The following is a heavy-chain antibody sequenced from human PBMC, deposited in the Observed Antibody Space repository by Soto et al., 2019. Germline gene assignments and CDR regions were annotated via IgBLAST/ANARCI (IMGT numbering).Heavy chain of an antibody. Sequence: QVQLQESGPGLVKPSGTLSLTCAGSGGSISSSKCWSWVRQPPGKGLEWIGEICHSGSTNYNPPLTSRVTIAVETSMNQFSVKLNSVTAADTAVYYCAGDFSCYELYSFDCWGQGILVTVSS. J-gene: IGHJ4*02. CDR3: AGDFSCYELYSFDC. D-gene: IGHD2-2*01. CDR2: ICHSGST. CDR1: GGSISSSKC. V-gene: IGHV4-4*02.